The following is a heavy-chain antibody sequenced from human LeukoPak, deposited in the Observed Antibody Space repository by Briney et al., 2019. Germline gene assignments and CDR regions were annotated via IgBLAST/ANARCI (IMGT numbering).Heavy chain of an antibody. Sequence: SVKVSCKASGGTFSSYAISWVRQAPGQGLEWMGRIIPILGIANYAQKFQGRVTITADKSTSTAYMELSSLRSEDTAVYYCARVRLPDYYYYYGMDVWGQGTTVTVSS. CDR3: ARVRLPDYYYYYGMDV. CDR2: IIPILGIA. D-gene: IGHD6-25*01. V-gene: IGHV1-69*04. J-gene: IGHJ6*02. CDR1: GGTFSSYA.